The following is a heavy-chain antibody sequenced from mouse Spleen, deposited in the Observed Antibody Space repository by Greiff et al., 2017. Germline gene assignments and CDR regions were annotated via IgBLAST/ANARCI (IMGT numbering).Heavy chain of an antibody. Sequence: QVQLKESGAELVRPGTSVKVSCKASGYAFTNYLIEWVKQRPGQGLEWIGVINPGSGGTNYNEKFKGKATLTADKSSSTAYMQLSSLTSEDSAVYFCARERAYYSNYEFAYWGQGTLVTVSA. D-gene: IGHD2-5*01. J-gene: IGHJ3*01. CDR2: INPGSGGT. CDR3: ARERAYYSNYEFAY. CDR1: GYAFTNYL. V-gene: IGHV1-54*01.